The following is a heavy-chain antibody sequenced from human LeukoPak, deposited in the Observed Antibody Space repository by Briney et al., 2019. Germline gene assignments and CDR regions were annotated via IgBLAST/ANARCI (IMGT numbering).Heavy chain of an antibody. D-gene: IGHD6-13*01. V-gene: IGHV3-48*01. CDR2: ISSSSSTI. Sequence: GGSLRLSCAASGFTFSSYSMNWVRQAPGKGLEWVSYISSSSSTIYYADSVKGRFTISRDNAKNSLYLQMNSLRAEDTAVYYCAKPPAFIAAADENYFDYWGQGTLVTVSS. CDR1: GFTFSSYS. CDR3: AKPPAFIAAADENYFDY. J-gene: IGHJ4*02.